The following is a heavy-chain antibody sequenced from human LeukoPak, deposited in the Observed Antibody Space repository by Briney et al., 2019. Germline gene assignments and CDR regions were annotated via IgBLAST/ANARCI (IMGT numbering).Heavy chain of an antibody. Sequence: GGSLRLSCAASGFTFSSYGMHWVRQAPGKGLEWVAVISYDGSNKYYADSVKGRFTTSRDNSKKTLYLQMNSLRAEDTAVYYCAKVYRDYGDYFAFDIWGQGTMVTVSS. D-gene: IGHD4-17*01. V-gene: IGHV3-30*18. CDR2: ISYDGSNK. CDR1: GFTFSSYG. CDR3: AKVYRDYGDYFAFDI. J-gene: IGHJ3*02.